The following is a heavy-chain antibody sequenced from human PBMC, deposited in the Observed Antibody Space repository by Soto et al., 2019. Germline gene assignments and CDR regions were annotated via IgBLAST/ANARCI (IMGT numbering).Heavy chain of an antibody. J-gene: IGHJ5*02. CDR1: GFTFSDHY. D-gene: IGHD4-17*01. Sequence: GVSLRLSCAAYGFTFSDHYMDRVRQAPGKGLEWVGRTRNKANSYTTEYAASVKGRFTISRDDSKNSLYLQMNSLKTEDTAVYYCARVRGYGGLLSDPWGQGTLVTVSS. V-gene: IGHV3-72*01. CDR2: TRNKANSYTT. CDR3: ARVRGYGGLLSDP.